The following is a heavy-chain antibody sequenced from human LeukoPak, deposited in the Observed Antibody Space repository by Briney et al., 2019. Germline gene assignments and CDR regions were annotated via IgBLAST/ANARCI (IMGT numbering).Heavy chain of an antibody. CDR1: GGSISSYY. J-gene: IGHJ4*02. D-gene: IGHD1-7*01. CDR2: IYFSGST. CDR3: ARGSRELYYFDY. Sequence: PSETLSLTCTVSGGSISSYYWSWIRQPPGKGLEWIGYIYFSGSTKYNPSLKSRVTISVDASKTQFSLKLNSVTAADTAVYYCARGSRELYYFDYWGQGTLVTVSS. V-gene: IGHV4-59*01.